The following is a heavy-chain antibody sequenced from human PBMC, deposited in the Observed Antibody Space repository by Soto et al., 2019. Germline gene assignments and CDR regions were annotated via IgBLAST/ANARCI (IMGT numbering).Heavy chain of an antibody. CDR3: ARDLAVVIDYYYGMDV. D-gene: IGHD3-22*01. CDR2: ISYDGSNK. CDR1: GFTFSSYA. Sequence: QVQLVESGGGVVQPGRSLRLSCAASGFTFSSYAMLWVRQAPGKGLEWVAVISYDGSNKYYADSVKGRFTISRDNSKNTLYLQMNSLRAEDTAVYYCARDLAVVIDYYYGMDVWDQGTTVTVSS. V-gene: IGHV3-30-3*01. J-gene: IGHJ6*02.